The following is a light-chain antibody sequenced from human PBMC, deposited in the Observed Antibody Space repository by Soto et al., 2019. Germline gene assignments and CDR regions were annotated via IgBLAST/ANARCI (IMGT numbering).Light chain of an antibody. Sequence: EIVMTQSPATLSVSPGERATLFCRASQSVTTNLAWYQQRPGQAPRLLIYGISTRATGIPTRFSGSGSGTDFTLTISRLEPEDFAVYYCQQYGSSLTFGGGTKVDIK. V-gene: IGKV3-15*01. CDR1: QSVTTN. CDR2: GIS. CDR3: QQYGSSLT. J-gene: IGKJ4*01.